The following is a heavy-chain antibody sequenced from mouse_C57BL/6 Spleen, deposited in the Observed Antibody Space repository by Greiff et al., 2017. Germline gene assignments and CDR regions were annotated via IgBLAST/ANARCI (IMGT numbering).Heavy chain of an antibody. D-gene: IGHD1-1*01. CDR3: ARWYYGSEY. J-gene: IGHJ2*01. CDR1: GYTFTSYW. V-gene: IGHV1-52*01. CDR2: IDPSDSET. Sequence: QVQLKQPGAELVRPGSSVKLSCKASGYTFTSYWMHWVKQRPIQGLEWIGNIDPSDSETHYNQKFKDKATLTVDKSSSTAYMQLSSLTSDDSAVYYCARWYYGSEYWGQGTTLTVSS.